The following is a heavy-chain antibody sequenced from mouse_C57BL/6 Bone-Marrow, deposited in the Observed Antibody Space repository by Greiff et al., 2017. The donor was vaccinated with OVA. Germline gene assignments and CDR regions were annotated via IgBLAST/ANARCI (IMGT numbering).Heavy chain of an antibody. D-gene: IGHD1-1*01. V-gene: IGHV1-55*01. CDR3: ASGDYYGSSVDY. CDR1: GYTFTSYW. J-gene: IGHJ2*01. CDR2: IYPGSGST. Sequence: VQLQQPGAELVKPGASVKMSCKASGYTFTSYWITWVKQRPGQGLEWIGDIYPGSGSTNYNEKFKSKATLTVDTSSSTAYMQLSSLTSEDSAVYYCASGDYYGSSVDYWGQGTTLTVSS.